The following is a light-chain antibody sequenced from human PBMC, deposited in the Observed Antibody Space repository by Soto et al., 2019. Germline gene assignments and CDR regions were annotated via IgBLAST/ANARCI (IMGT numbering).Light chain of an antibody. CDR2: DAA. J-gene: IGKJ3*01. V-gene: IGKV3-11*01. CDR1: QSVSDF. CDR3: QQRSNWPIFT. Sequence: EIVLTQSPGTLSLFPGERATLSCRASQSVSDFLAWYQQKPCQAPRLLIYDAAKRAPGIPARFSGSGSGTDFTLTISSLEPEDSAVYYCQQRSNWPIFTFGPGTKV.